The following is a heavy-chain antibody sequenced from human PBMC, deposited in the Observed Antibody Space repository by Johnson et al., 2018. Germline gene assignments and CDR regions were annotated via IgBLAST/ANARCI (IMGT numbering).Heavy chain of an antibody. D-gene: IGHD3-16*02. Sequence: QVQLVQSGAEVKKPGSSVKVSCKASGGTFSSYTISWVRQAPGQGLEWMGGIIPIFGTTNYAQKFQGRVTITAAESTSTAYMELSSLRAEDTAVYSCAKAPRGSGDYRYNYYYMDVWGKGTTVTVSS. CDR2: IIPIFGTT. CDR1: GGTFSSYT. CDR3: AKAPRGSGDYRYNYYYMDV. J-gene: IGHJ6*03. V-gene: IGHV1-69*01.